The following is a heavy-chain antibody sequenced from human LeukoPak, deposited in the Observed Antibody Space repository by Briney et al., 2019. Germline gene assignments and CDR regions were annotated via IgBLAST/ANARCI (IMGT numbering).Heavy chain of an antibody. D-gene: IGHD3-22*01. V-gene: IGHV3-30*02. CDR3: AKDRGDYYDI. CDR1: GFTFSGYG. J-gene: IGHJ4*02. Sequence: GGSLRLSCAASGFTFSGYGMHWVRQAPGKGLEWVAFIRYDGSNKYYADSVKGRFTISRDNSKNTLYLQMNSLRDEDTAVYYCAKDRGDYYDIWGQGTLVTVSS. CDR2: IRYDGSNK.